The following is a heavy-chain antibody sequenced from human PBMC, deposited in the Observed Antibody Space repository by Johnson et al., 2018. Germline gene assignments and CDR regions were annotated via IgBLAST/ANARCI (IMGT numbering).Heavy chain of an antibody. Sequence: QVQLQQWGAGLLKPSETLSLTCAVYGGSFSGCYWTWIRQPPGKGLEWIGEINHSGSTNYNPSLKSRVTISVDMSKNQFSLKLTSVTAADTAVYYCARGGTYYDFWSGDYWGQGYLVTGSS. CDR1: GGSFSGCY. CDR3: ARGGTYYDFWSGDY. V-gene: IGHV4-34*01. D-gene: IGHD3-3*01. CDR2: INHSGST. J-gene: IGHJ4*02.